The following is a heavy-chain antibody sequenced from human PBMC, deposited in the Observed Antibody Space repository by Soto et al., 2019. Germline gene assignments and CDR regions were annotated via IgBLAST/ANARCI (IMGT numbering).Heavy chain of an antibody. D-gene: IGHD5-12*01. V-gene: IGHV1-69*01. J-gene: IGHJ5*02. CDR3: ATRRGYSGYDYGRLDP. Sequence: QVQLVQSGAEVKKPGSSVKVSCKASGGSFSSYAISWVRQAPGQGLEWMGGIIPIFGTANYAQKFQGRVTITADESTSTAYMELSSLRSEDTAVYYCATRRGYSGYDYGRLDPWGQGTLVTVSS. CDR2: IIPIFGTA. CDR1: GGSFSSYA.